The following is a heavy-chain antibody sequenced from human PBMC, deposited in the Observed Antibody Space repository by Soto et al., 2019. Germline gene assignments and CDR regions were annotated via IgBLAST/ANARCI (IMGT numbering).Heavy chain of an antibody. CDR2: IIPIFGTA. J-gene: IGHJ5*02. CDR3: ARDLSGITHDWFAP. V-gene: IGHV1-69*13. Sequence: GASVKVSCKASGGTFSSYAISWVRQAPGQGLEWMGGIIPIFGTANYAQKFQGRVTITADESTSTAYMELSSLRSEDTAVYYCARDLSGITHDWFAPWGQGTLVTVSS. CDR1: GGTFSSYA.